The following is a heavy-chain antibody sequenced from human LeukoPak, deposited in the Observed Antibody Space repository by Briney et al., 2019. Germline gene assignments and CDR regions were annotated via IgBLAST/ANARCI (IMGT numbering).Heavy chain of an antibody. CDR2: ISRGGNSK. V-gene: IGHV3-11*01. CDR1: GFSFSDY. CDR3: AKDQFLDY. J-gene: IGHJ4*01. Sequence: GGSPRLSCAASGFSFSDYMSWIRQAPGKGLEWVSSISRGGNSKYSADSVKGRFTIARDNAKKSLDLQMDSLRADDTAVYYCAKDQFLDYWGHGTLVTVSS.